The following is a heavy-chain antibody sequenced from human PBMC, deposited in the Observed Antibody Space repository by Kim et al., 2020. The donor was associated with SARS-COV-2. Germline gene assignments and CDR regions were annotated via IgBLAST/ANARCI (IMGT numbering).Heavy chain of an antibody. CDR2: IIPIFGTA. CDR1: GNTFTNYS. D-gene: IGHD3-3*01. CDR3: ARGYYDFWSGYYDY. J-gene: IGHJ4*02. Sequence: SVKVSCKASGNTFTNYSISWVRQAPGQGLEWMGGIIPIFGTANYAQKFQGRVTITADESTRTAYMELSSLRSEDTAVYYCARGYYDFWSGYYDYWGQGTLVTVSS. V-gene: IGHV1-69*13.